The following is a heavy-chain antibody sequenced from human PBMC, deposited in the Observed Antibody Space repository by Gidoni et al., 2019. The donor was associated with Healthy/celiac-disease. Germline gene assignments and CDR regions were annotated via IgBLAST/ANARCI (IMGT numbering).Heavy chain of an antibody. V-gene: IGHV4-59*01. CDR1: GGSISSYY. Sequence: QVQLQESGPGLVKPSETLSLTCTVSGGSISSYYWSWIRQPPGKGLEWIGYIYYSGSTNYNPSLKSRVTISVDTSKNQFSLKLSSVTAADTAVYYCALLVGFGWFDPWGQGTLVTVSS. D-gene: IGHD1-26*01. J-gene: IGHJ5*02. CDR3: ALLVGFGWFDP. CDR2: IYYSGST.